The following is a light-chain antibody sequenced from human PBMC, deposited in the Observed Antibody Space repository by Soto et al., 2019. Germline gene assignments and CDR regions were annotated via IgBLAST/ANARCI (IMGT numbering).Light chain of an antibody. CDR3: QQYNRWPRT. J-gene: IGKJ1*01. CDR2: GAS. V-gene: IGKV3-15*01. CDR1: QSVSSY. Sequence: EIVLTQSPSTLSLSPGERATLSCRASQSVSSYLAWYQQKPGQAPRLLIYGASTRATGIPVRFSGSGSGTEFSLSISSVQSEDFAIFYCQQYNRWPRTFGQGTKVDIK.